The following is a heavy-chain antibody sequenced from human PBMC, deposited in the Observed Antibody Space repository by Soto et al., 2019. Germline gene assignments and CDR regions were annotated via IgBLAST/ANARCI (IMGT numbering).Heavy chain of an antibody. J-gene: IGHJ4*02. CDR3: ARARYCSGGSCDSDY. D-gene: IGHD2-15*01. CDR2: MYQSERT. V-gene: IGHV4-30-2*01. CDR1: GASISSGGYS. Sequence: QLQLQESGSGLGKPSPTLSLTCAVSGASISSGGYSWSWIRQPPGKGLEWIGYMYQSERTYYYSSLKSRVTISVARSKNQFALKLSSVTAADAAMYYCARARYCSGGSCDSDYWGQGILVTVSS.